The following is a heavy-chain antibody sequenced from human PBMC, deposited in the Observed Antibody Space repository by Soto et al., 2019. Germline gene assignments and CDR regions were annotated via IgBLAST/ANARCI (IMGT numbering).Heavy chain of an antibody. V-gene: IGHV1-2*02. Sequence: ASVKVSCKASGGTLSNYIHWLRQAPGQGLEWMGWINAHSGGTEYAQKFQGRVTLTRDTSIATAYLTLTSLTSDDTALYYCAKDLTRQLAYWLDPWGQGTQVTVSS. D-gene: IGHD6-6*01. CDR2: INAHSGGT. CDR3: AKDLTRQLAYWLDP. CDR1: GGTLSNY. J-gene: IGHJ5*02.